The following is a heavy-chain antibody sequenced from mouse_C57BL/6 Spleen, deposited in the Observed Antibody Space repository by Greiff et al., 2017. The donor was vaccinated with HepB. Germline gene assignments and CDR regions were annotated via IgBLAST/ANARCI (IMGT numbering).Heavy chain of an antibody. CDR3: ARDDPITTVFDY. CDR2: INYDGSST. V-gene: IGHV5-16*01. D-gene: IGHD1-1*01. Sequence: EVKLMESEGGLVQPGSSMKLSCTASGFTFSDYYMAWVRQVPEKGLEWVANINYDGSSTYYLDSLKSRFIISRDNAKNILYLQMSSLKSEDTATYYCARDDPITTVFDYWGQGTTLTVSS. CDR1: GFTFSDYY. J-gene: IGHJ2*01.